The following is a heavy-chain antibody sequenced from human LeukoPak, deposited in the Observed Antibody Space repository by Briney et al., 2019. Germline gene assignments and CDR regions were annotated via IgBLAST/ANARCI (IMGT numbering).Heavy chain of an antibody. CDR3: AKDPRWGRYCSGGSCRLFDY. Sequence: GGSLRLSCAASGFTVSSNYMSWVRQAPGKGLEWVSVIYSGGSTYYADSVKGRFTISRDNSKNTLYLQMNSLRAEDTAVYYCAKDPRWGRYCSGGSCRLFDYWGQGTLVTVSS. CDR1: GFTVSSNY. D-gene: IGHD2-15*01. CDR2: IYSGGST. J-gene: IGHJ4*02. V-gene: IGHV3-53*05.